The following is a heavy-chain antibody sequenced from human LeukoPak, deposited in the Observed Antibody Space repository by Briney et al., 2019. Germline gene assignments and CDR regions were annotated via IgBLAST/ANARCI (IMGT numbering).Heavy chain of an antibody. CDR3: ARAGYLADGFDR. D-gene: IGHD5-18*01. CDR2: IYYSGST. V-gene: IGHV4-39*07. J-gene: IGHJ3*01. CDR1: GGSISSSSYY. Sequence: SETLSLTCTVSGGSISSSSYYWGWIRQPPGKGLEWIGSIYYSGSTYYNPSLKSRVTISVDTSKNQFSLRLNSVTAADTAVYYCARAGYLADGFDRWGQGTMVTVSS.